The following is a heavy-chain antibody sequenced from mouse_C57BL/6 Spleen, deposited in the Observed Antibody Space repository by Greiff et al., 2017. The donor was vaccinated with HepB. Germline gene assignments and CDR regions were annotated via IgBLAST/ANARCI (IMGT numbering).Heavy chain of an antibody. Sequence: VQLKESGPGLVQPSQSLSITCTVSGFSLTSYGVHWDRQSPGKGLEWLGVIWRGGSTDYNAAFMSRLSITKDNSKSQVFFKMNSLQADDTAIYYCAKKRYDYDGGSFYYYAMDYWGQGTSVTVSS. D-gene: IGHD2-4*01. CDR2: IWRGGST. V-gene: IGHV2-5*01. J-gene: IGHJ4*01. CDR1: GFSLTSYG. CDR3: AKKRYDYDGGSFYYYAMDY.